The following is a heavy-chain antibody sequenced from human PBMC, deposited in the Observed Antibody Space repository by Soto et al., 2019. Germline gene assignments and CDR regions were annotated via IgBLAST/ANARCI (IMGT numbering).Heavy chain of an antibody. J-gene: IGHJ6*02. CDR2: INHSGST. CDR1: GGSFSGYY. V-gene: IGHV4-34*01. Sequence: QVQLQQWGAGLLKPSETLSLTCAVYGGSFSGYYWSWIRQPPGKGLEWIGEINHSGSTNYNPSLKSRVTISVDTSKNQFSLKLSSVTAADTAVYYCARGPTYYDILTGYYSGAGYYYGMDVWGQGTTVTVSS. D-gene: IGHD3-9*01. CDR3: ARGPTYYDILTGYYSGAGYYYGMDV.